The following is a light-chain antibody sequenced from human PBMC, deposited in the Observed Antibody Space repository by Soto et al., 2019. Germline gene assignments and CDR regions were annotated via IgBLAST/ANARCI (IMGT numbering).Light chain of an antibody. Sequence: QSALTQPASVSGSPGQSITISCTGTSSDVGGYNYVSWYQQYPGKAPKLMIYDVNNRPSGVSNRFSGSKSGNTASLTISGLQTEDEADYYCSSSTPRATLHVFGTGTKVTVL. CDR3: SSSTPRATLHV. J-gene: IGLJ1*01. CDR2: DVN. V-gene: IGLV2-14*03. CDR1: SSDVGGYNY.